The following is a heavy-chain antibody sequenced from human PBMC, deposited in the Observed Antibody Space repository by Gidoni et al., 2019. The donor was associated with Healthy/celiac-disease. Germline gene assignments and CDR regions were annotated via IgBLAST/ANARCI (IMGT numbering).Heavy chain of an antibody. D-gene: IGHD6-13*01. CDR3: AREKAAAGIRRGYYFDY. V-gene: IGHV4-34*01. J-gene: IGHJ4*02. Sequence: QVQLQRWDAGLLEPSETLSLTCAVYGGSFSDYYWSWIRQPPGKGLEWIGEINHSGSTNYNPSLKSRVTISVDTSKNQFSLKLSSVTAADTAVYYCAREKAAAGIRRGYYFDYWGQGTLVTVSS. CDR1: GGSFSDYY. CDR2: INHSGST.